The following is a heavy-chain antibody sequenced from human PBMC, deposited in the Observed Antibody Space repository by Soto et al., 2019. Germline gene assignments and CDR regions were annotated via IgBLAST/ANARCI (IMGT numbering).Heavy chain of an antibody. D-gene: IGHD1-26*01. Sequence: EVQLLESGGGLVQPGGSLRLSCAASGFTFSSYAMRWVRQAPVKGLEWVSAISGSGGSTYYADSVMGRFTISRDNSENTLYLQMNSLRAEDTAVYYCARRGRGSYYDYWGQGTLVTVSS. CDR2: ISGSGGST. CDR3: ARRGRGSYYDY. CDR1: GFTFSSYA. V-gene: IGHV3-23*01. J-gene: IGHJ4*02.